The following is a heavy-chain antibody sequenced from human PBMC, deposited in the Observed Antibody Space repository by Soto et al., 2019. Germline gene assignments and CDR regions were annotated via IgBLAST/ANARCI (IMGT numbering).Heavy chain of an antibody. CDR1: GFTFSSYA. D-gene: IGHD5-12*01. CDR2: ISGSGGST. J-gene: IGHJ6*02. Sequence: GGSLRLSCGALGFTFSSYAMSWVRQAPGKGLEWVSAISGSGGSTYYADSVKGRFTISRDNSKNTLYLQMNSLRAEDTAVYYCATGYSGYDSWDGYYYGMDVWGQGTTVTV. V-gene: IGHV3-23*01. CDR3: ATGYSGYDSWDGYYYGMDV.